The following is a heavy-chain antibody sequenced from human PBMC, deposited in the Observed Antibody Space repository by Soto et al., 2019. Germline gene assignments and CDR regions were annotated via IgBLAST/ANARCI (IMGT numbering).Heavy chain of an antibody. Sequence: QVQLVESGGGVVQPGRSLRLSCAASGFTFSSYAMHWVRQAPGKGLEWVAVISYDGSNKYYADSVKGRFTISRDNSKNPLYLQMNSLRAEDTAVYYCASPDGYSYGAAIDYWGQGTLVTVSS. J-gene: IGHJ4*02. CDR1: GFTFSSYA. D-gene: IGHD5-18*01. CDR2: ISYDGSNK. CDR3: ASPDGYSYGAAIDY. V-gene: IGHV3-30-3*01.